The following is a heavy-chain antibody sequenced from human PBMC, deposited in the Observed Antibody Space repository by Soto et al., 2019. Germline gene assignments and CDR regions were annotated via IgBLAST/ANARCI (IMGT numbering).Heavy chain of an antibody. J-gene: IGHJ6*02. D-gene: IGHD6-6*01. Sequence: ETLSLTCTVSGGSVSSGSYYWSWIRLPPGKGLEWIGYIYYSGSTNDNPSLKSRVTISVDTSKNQFSLKLSSVTAADTAVYYCARMSTRQEYYYGMDVWGQGTTVTVSS. CDR1: GGSVSSGSYY. CDR2: IYYSGST. V-gene: IGHV4-61*01. CDR3: ARMSTRQEYYYGMDV.